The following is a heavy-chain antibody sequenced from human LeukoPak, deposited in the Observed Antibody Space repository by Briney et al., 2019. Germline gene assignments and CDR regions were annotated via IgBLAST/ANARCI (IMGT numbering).Heavy chain of an antibody. D-gene: IGHD1-26*01. CDR1: GGSISSYY. V-gene: IGHV4-4*07. Sequence: SETLSLTFTVSGGSISSYYWSWIRQPAGKGLEWIGRISTSGRTNYNPSLKSRVTMSVDTSKNQFSLKLNSVTAADTAVYYCARTRRSGMAARLLAYAMDVWGQGTTVTVSS. J-gene: IGHJ6*02. CDR2: ISTSGRT. CDR3: ARTRRSGMAARLLAYAMDV.